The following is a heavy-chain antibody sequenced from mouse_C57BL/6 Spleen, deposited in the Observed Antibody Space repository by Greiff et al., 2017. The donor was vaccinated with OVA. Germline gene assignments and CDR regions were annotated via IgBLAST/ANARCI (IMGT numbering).Heavy chain of an antibody. J-gene: IGHJ3*01. CDR1: GYAFTNYL. Sequence: VMLVESGAELVRPGTSVKVSCKASGYAFTNYLIEWVKQRPGQGLEWIGVINPGSGGTNYNEKFKGKATLTADKSSSTAYMQLSSLTSEDSAVYFCARSGGNYLFAYWGQGTLVTVSA. CDR3: ARSGGNYLFAY. D-gene: IGHD2-1*01. V-gene: IGHV1-54*01. CDR2: INPGSGGT.